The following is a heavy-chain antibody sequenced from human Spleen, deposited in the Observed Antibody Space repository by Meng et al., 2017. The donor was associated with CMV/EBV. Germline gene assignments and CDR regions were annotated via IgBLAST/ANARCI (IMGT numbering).Heavy chain of an antibody. Sequence: RLACTASGFTFSTYTMSWVRQAPGKGLEWVSAISGSGGSTYYADSVKGRFTISRDNSKNTLYLQMNSLRVEDTAVYYCTKVTRYFDYWGQGTLVTVSS. CDR3: TKVTRYFDY. V-gene: IGHV3-23*01. CDR2: ISGSGGST. CDR1: GFTFSTYT. J-gene: IGHJ4*02.